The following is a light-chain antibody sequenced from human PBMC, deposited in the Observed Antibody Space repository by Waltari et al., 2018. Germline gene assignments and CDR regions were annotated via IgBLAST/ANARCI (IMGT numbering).Light chain of an antibody. CDR3: GTWDSSLSGAV. CDR1: SSNIGNNY. Sequence: QSVLTQPPSVSAAPGQRVTISCSGGSSNIGNNYVSWYRQFPGTAPKLLIYEVSDRPSGIPGRFSGSKSGTSATLDITGLQAGDEADYYCGTWDSSLSGAVFGGGTHLTVL. V-gene: IGLV1-51*02. J-gene: IGLJ7*01. CDR2: EVS.